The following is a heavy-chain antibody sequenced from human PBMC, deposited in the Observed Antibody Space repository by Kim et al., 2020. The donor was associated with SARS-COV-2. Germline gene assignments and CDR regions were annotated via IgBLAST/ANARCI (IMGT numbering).Heavy chain of an antibody. Sequence: ASVKVSCKTSGYTFTTYAMNLVRQAPGQGLEWMGWINTNTGSPTYAQGFTGRFVFSLDTSVSTAYLQISSLEAEDTAVYYCARDDRGDSSGFYYDYWGQGTLVTVSS. J-gene: IGHJ4*02. D-gene: IGHD3-22*01. CDR1: GYTFTTYA. CDR3: ARDDRGDSSGFYYDY. V-gene: IGHV7-4-1*02. CDR2: INTNTGSP.